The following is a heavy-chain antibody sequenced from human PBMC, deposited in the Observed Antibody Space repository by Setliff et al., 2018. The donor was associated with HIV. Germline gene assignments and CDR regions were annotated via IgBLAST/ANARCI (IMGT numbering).Heavy chain of an antibody. CDR1: GGSISSSTW. V-gene: IGHV4-4*02. CDR3: ARIVGGGSSWYDVFDI. Sequence: KASETLSLTCAVSGGSISSSTWWSWVRQPPGKGLEWIGEIFHSGSTNYNPSLRSRITISVDKSKNHLSLELTSVTAADTAVYYCARIVGGGSSWYDVFDIWGQGTMVTVSS. J-gene: IGHJ3*02. CDR2: IFHSGST. D-gene: IGHD6-13*01.